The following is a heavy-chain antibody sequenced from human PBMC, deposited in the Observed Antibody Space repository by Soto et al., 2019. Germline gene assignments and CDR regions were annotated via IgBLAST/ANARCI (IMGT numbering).Heavy chain of an antibody. CDR1: GASISSTHW. J-gene: IGHJ4*02. CDR3: HGYGY. D-gene: IGHD5-12*01. CDR2: IFWDDDK. V-gene: IGHV2-5*08. Sequence: TLSLTCAVFGASISSTHWWTWVRQPPGKALEWLALIFWDDDKSYSPSLKSRLSISRDISKNTLYLQMNSLRAEDTAVYYCHGYGYWGQGTLVTVSS.